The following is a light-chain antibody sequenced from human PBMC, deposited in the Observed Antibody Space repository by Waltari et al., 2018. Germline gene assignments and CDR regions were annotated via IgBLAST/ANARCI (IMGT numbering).Light chain of an antibody. V-gene: IGKV3-20*01. CDR1: QSVSRT. J-gene: IGKJ1*01. Sequence: EIVLTQSPGTLPLSPGERATLSCRASQSVSRTLAWYQQKPGQAPRLLIYDASIRATGIPDRFSGSGSGTDFSLTISRLEPEDFAVYYCQKYGTRPATFGQGTKVEIK. CDR3: QKYGTRPAT. CDR2: DAS.